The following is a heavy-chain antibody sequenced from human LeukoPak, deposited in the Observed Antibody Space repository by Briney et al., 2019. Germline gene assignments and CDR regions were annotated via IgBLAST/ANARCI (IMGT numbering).Heavy chain of an antibody. J-gene: IGHJ6*02. V-gene: IGHV4-59*01. Sequence: PSDTLSLTCTVSGGSISNYDWSWIRQPPGKGLEWIGYIYYSGSTNYNPSLKSRVTISVDTSKSQFSLKLSPVTAADTAVYYCARVMVYAPYYYYGMDVWGQGTTVTVSS. CDR2: IYYSGST. D-gene: IGHD2-8*01. CDR3: ARVMVYAPYYYYGMDV. CDR1: GGSISNYD.